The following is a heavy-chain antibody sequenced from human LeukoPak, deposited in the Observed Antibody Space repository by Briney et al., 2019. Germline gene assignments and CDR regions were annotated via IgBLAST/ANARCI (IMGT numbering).Heavy chain of an antibody. V-gene: IGHV4-30-2*01. CDR3: ARGAERGVGATFIVIDY. J-gene: IGHJ4*02. D-gene: IGHD1-26*01. CDR2: IYHSGST. CDR1: GGSISSGGYS. Sequence: SETLSLTCAVSGGSISSGGYSWSWIREPPGKGLEWIGYIYHSGSTYYNPSLKSRVTISVDTSKNQFSLKLSSVTAADTAVYYCARGAERGVGATFIVIDYWGQGTLVTVSS.